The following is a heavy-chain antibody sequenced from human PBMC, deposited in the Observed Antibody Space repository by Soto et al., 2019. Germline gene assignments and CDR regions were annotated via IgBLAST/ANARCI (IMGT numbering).Heavy chain of an antibody. CDR3: AKDIYYDSSGSFDY. CDR1: GFTFSSYG. D-gene: IGHD3-22*01. J-gene: IGHJ4*02. Sequence: GGSLRLSSAASGFTFSSYGMHWVRQAPGKGLEWVAVISYDGSNKYYADSVKGRFTISRDNSKNTLYLQMNSLRAEDTAVYYCAKDIYYDSSGSFDYWGQGTLGTV. CDR2: ISYDGSNK. V-gene: IGHV3-30*18.